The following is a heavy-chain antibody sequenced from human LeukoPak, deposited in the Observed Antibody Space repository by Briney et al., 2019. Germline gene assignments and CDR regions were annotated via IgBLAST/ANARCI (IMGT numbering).Heavy chain of an antibody. D-gene: IGHD1-26*01. J-gene: IGHJ4*02. V-gene: IGHV3-21*01. CDR3: ARDLFRELRPFDY. Sequence: GGSLRLSCAASGFTFSSYSMNWVRQAPGKGLEWVSSISSSSSYIYYADSVKGRFTISRDNAKNSLYLQMNSLRAEDTAVYYCARDLFRELRPFDYWGQGTLVTVSS. CDR2: ISSSSSYI. CDR1: GFTFSSYS.